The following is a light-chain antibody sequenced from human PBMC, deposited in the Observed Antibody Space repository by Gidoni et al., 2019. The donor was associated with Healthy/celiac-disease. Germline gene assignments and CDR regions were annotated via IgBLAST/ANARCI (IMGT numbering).Light chain of an antibody. CDR3: QQSYSTPLT. CDR2: AAS. CDR1: QSISSY. V-gene: IGKV1-39*01. J-gene: IGKJ4*01. Sequence: ITFRSSQSISSYLNWYQQKPGKAPKLLIYAASSLQSGVPSRFSGSGSGTDFTITISRLQPEDFATYYCQQSYSTPLTFGGGTKVEIK.